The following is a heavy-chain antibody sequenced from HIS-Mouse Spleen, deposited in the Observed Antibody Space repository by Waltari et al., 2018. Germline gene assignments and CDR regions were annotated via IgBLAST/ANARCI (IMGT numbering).Heavy chain of an antibody. CDR2: IYYSGST. J-gene: IGHJ2*01. Sequence: QLQLQESGPGLVKPSETLSLTCPVSGGSFSSSRYSWGWIRQPPGKGLEWIGSIYYSGSTYYNPSLKSRVTISVDTSKNQFSLKLSSVTAADTAVYYCAREIPYSSSWYDWYFDLWGRGTLVTVSS. CDR1: GGSFSSSRYS. D-gene: IGHD6-13*01. CDR3: AREIPYSSSWYDWYFDL. V-gene: IGHV4-39*07.